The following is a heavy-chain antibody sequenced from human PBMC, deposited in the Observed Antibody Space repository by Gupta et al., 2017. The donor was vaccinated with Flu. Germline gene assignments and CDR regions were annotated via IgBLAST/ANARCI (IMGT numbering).Heavy chain of an antibody. CDR3: ARALPDFVVEPPALGAFDI. CDR2: IYYSGTT. D-gene: IGHD2-2*01. J-gene: IGHJ3*02. V-gene: IGHV4-30-4*01. Sequence: WTWIRQSPGKGLEWIGSIYYSGTTYYNSSLKSRVTISLDTSKNQFSLNLSSVTAADTAVYYCARALPDFVVEPPALGAFDIWGQGTKVTVSS.